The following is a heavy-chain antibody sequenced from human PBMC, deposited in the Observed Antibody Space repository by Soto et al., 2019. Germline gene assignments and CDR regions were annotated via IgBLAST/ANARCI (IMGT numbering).Heavy chain of an antibody. J-gene: IGHJ4*02. Sequence: PSETLSLTCTVSGGSISSGDYYWSWIRQPPGKGLEWIGYIYYSGSTYYNPSLKSRVTISVDTSKNQFSLKLSSVTAADTAVYYCASQYSSSWHYDYWGQGTLVTVS. D-gene: IGHD6-13*01. CDR3: ASQYSSSWHYDY. CDR2: IYYSGST. V-gene: IGHV4-30-4*01. CDR1: GGSISSGDYY.